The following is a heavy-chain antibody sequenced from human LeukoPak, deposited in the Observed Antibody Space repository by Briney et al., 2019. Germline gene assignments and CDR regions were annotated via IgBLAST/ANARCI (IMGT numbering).Heavy chain of an antibody. Sequence: PGRSLRLSCAASGFTFSSYAMHWVRQAPGKGLEWVAVISYDGSNKYYADSVKGRFTISRDNYKNTLYLQMNSLRAEDTAVYHGYTRGSDAFDIWGQGTMVTVSS. J-gene: IGHJ3*02. D-gene: IGHD2-2*02. CDR1: GFTFSSYA. CDR3: YTRGSDAFDI. V-gene: IGHV3-30-3*01. CDR2: ISYDGSNK.